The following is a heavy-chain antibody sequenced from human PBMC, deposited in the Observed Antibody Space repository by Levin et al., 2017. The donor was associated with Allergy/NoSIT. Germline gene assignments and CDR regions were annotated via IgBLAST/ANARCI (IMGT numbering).Heavy chain of an antibody. J-gene: IGHJ3*02. CDR3: ARIPREGPDSFWFAESSGAFDI. D-gene: IGHD3-10*01. V-gene: IGHV4-59*01. CDR1: GGSISSYY. Sequence: PGGSLRLSCTVSGGSISSYYWSWIRQPPGKGLEWLGYIYYSGSTNYNPSLKSRVTISVDTSKNQFSLKLSSVTAADTAVYYCARIPREGPDSFWFAESSGAFDIWGQGTMVTVSS. CDR2: IYYSGST.